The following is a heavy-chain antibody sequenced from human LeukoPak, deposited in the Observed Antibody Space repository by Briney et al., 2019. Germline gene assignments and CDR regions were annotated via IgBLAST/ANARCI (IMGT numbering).Heavy chain of an antibody. CDR1: DGSFSDYY. V-gene: IGHV4-34*01. CDR2: IKHSGST. D-gene: IGHD1-7*01. J-gene: IGHJ4*02. Sequence: SETLSLTCAVYDGSFSDYYWSWIRQAPGKGLEWIGEIKHSGSTNYNPSLKSRVTISVDTSKNQFSLKLSSVTAADTAVYYCAILNWNYSGNVDYWGQGTLVTVSS. CDR3: AILNWNYSGNVDY.